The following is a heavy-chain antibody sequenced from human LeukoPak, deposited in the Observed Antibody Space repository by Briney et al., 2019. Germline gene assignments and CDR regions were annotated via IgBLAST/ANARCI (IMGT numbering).Heavy chain of an antibody. D-gene: IGHD3-9*01. CDR2: IIPIFGTA. CDR1: GGTFSSYA. CDR3: ARDRPVTIFSNVYYYYGMDV. Sequence: ASVKVSCKASGGTFSSYAISWVRQAPGQGLEWMGGIIPIFGTANYAQKFQGKVTITADESTSTAYMELNSLRAEDTAVYYCARDRPVTIFSNVYYYYGMDVWGQGTTVTVSS. J-gene: IGHJ6*02. V-gene: IGHV1-69*01.